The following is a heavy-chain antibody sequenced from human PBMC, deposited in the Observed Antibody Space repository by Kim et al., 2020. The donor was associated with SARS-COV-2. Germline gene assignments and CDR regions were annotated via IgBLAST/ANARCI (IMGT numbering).Heavy chain of an antibody. J-gene: IGHJ4*02. Sequence: SNPSLKSRVTISVDTSKNQFSLKLSSVTAADTAVYYCAGTNYYDSSGYDYWGQGTLVTVSS. CDR3: AGTNYYDSSGYDY. D-gene: IGHD3-22*01. V-gene: IGHV4-34*01.